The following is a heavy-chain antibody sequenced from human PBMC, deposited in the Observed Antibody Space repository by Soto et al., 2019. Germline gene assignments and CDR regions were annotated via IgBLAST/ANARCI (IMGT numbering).Heavy chain of an antibody. CDR2: GST. J-gene: IGHJ6*02. CDR3: ARDRPSIAAAGNYGMDV. V-gene: IGHV4-31*02. D-gene: IGHD6-13*01. Sequence: GSTYYNPSGKSRVTISVDTSKNQFSLKLSSVTAADTAVYYCARDRPSIAAAGNYGMDVWGQGTTVTVSS.